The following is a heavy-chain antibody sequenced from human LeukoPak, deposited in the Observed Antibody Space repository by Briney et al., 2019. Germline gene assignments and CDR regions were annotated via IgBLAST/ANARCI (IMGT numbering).Heavy chain of an antibody. CDR3: ARSYDFWSGYYY. CDR2: IIPIFGTA. CDR1: GGTFSSYA. Sequence: SVKVSCKASGGTFSSYAISWVRQAPGQGLERMGGIIPIFGTANYAQKFQGRVTITADESTSTAYMELSSLRSEDTAVYYCARSYDFWSGYYYWGQGTLVTVSS. V-gene: IGHV1-69*13. J-gene: IGHJ4*02. D-gene: IGHD3-3*01.